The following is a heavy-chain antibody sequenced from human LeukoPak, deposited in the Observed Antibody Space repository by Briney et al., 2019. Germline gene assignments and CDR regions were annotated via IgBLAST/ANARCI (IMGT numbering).Heavy chain of an antibody. J-gene: IGHJ4*01. CDR2: ISAYNGNT. V-gene: IGHV1-18*04. D-gene: IGHD3-10*01. Sequence: GASVKVSCKASGDTFTSYGFNWVRQAPGQGLEWMGWISAYNGNTNYAQKLQGRVTMTTDTSTGTAYMELRSLRSDDTAVYYCARSSLPFGAVPYYFDYWGQGTLVTVSS. CDR1: GDTFTSYG. CDR3: ARSSLPFGAVPYYFDY.